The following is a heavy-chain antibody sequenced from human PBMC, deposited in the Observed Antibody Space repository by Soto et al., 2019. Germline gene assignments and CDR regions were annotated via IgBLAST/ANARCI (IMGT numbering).Heavy chain of an antibody. Sequence: SETLSLTCTVSGGSISSVDYWWSWIRQHAGKGLEWIGHIYDSGSTYYNPSLKSRVTISVDTSKNQFSLKLSSVTAADTAVYYCARDQGGYSDYWGQGTLVTVSS. CDR2: IYDSGST. V-gene: IGHV4-31*03. CDR1: GGSISSVDYW. CDR3: ARDQGGYSDY. J-gene: IGHJ4*02. D-gene: IGHD3-22*01.